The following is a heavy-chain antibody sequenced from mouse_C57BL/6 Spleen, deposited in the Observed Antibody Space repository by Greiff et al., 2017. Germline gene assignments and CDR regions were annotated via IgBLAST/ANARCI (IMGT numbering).Heavy chain of an antibody. Sequence: QVPLQQSVPELVKPGASVKISCKASGYAFSSSWMNWVKQRPGKGLEWIGRIYPGDGDTNYNGKFKGKATLTADKSSSTAYMQLSSLTSEDSAVYFCARVDYYGSSPFAYWGQGTLVTVSA. CDR1: GYAFSSSW. CDR3: ARVDYYGSSPFAY. CDR2: IYPGDGDT. D-gene: IGHD1-1*01. V-gene: IGHV1-82*01. J-gene: IGHJ3*01.